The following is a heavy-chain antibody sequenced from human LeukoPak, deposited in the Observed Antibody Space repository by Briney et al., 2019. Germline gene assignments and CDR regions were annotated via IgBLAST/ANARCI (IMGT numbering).Heavy chain of an antibody. J-gene: IGHJ4*02. CDR3: ARASRRGNYYDSSGLFFDY. CDR1: GYSISRGYY. CDR2: IYHSGST. Sequence: PSETLSLTCTVSGYSISRGYYWGWIRQPPGKGLEWIGSIYHSGSTYYNPSLKSRVTISVDTSKDQFSLKLSSVTAADTAVYYCARASRRGNYYDSSGLFFDYWGQGTLVTVSS. V-gene: IGHV4-38-2*02. D-gene: IGHD3-22*01.